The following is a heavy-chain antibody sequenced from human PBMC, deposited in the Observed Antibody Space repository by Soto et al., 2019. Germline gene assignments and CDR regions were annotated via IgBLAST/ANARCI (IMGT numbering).Heavy chain of an antibody. J-gene: IGHJ6*02. D-gene: IGHD4-4*01. V-gene: IGHV3-30*03. CDR3: ARSRDGYSFYFYYGMDG. CDR2: ILHDGSAE. CDR1: GFIFTSYG. Sequence: LRLSCAASGFIFTSYGMHWVRQAPGKGLEWMALILHDGSAEYYADSVKGRFTISRDNSKNTLYLQMNSLTAEDTAVHYCARSRDGYSFYFYYGMDGWGQGTTVTVSS.